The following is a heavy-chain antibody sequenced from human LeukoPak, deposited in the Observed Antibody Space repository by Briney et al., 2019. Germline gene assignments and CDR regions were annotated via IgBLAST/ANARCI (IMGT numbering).Heavy chain of an antibody. V-gene: IGHV3-48*02. CDR3: ARDRGELQSLQVPY. CDR1: GFXFSTYS. D-gene: IGHD3-10*01. CDR2: ISSSSSTI. Sequence: GGSLRLSCAASGFXFSTYSMNWVRQAPGKGLEWVSYISSSSSTIYYADSVKGRFTISRDNAKNSLYLQMNSLRDEDTAVYYCARDRGELQSLQVPYWGQGTLVTVSS. J-gene: IGHJ4*02.